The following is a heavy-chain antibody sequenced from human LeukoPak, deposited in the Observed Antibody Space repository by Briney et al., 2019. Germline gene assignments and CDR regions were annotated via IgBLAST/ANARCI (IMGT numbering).Heavy chain of an antibody. CDR3: ARDRSYDFWSGSRPASGFDP. J-gene: IGHJ5*02. Sequence: GASVKVSCKASGYTFTSYGISWVRQAPGQGLEWMGWISSYKSNTNYAQKFQGRVTMTRDMSTSTVYMELSSLRSEDTAVYYCARDRSYDFWSGSRPASGFDPWGQGTLVTVSS. CDR2: ISSYKSNT. CDR1: GYTFTSYG. D-gene: IGHD3-3*01. V-gene: IGHV1-18*01.